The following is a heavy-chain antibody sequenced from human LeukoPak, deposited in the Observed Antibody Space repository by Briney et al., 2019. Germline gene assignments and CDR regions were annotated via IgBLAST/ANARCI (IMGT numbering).Heavy chain of an antibody. D-gene: IGHD3-3*01. Sequence: SETLSLTCTLSARSLSSGCYYWSWIRQHPGKGLEWFSYIYYSRSTYYNPSLKRRVPISVDTSQHQFSREVSALTAAHRGIDYCARGSRETVTIFGVVTANNWCDPWGQGTLVTVSS. CDR3: ARGSRETVTIFGVVTANNWCDP. J-gene: IGHJ5*02. CDR1: ARSLSSGCYY. CDR2: IYYSRST. V-gene: IGHV4-31*03.